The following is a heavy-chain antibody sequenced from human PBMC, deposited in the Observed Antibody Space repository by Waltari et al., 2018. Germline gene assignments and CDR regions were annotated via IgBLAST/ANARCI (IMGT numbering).Heavy chain of an antibody. V-gene: IGHV3-21*01. D-gene: IGHD4-17*01. CDR3: ARDLYGDYGLGAFDI. J-gene: IGHJ3*02. CDR2: SSSSSSYM. CDR1: GFTFSSYS. Sequence: EVQLVESGGGLVKPGGSLRLSCAASGFTFSSYSMNWVRQAPGKGLEWVSSSSSSSSYMNYADSVKGRFTISRDNAKISLYLQMNSLRAEDTAVYYCARDLYGDYGLGAFDIWGQGTMVTVSS.